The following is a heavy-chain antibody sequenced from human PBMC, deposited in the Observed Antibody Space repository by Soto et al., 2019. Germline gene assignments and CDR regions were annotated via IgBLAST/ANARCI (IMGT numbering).Heavy chain of an antibody. CDR3: ARNQQFTTVNYYYYYYGMDV. Sequence: VKVSCKASGYTFTSYYMHWVRQAPGQGLEWMGWINPNSGGTNYAQKFQGWVTMTRDTSISTAYMELSRLRSDDTAVYYCARNQQFTTVNYYYYYYGMDVWGQGTTVTVSS. CDR1: GYTFTSYY. J-gene: IGHJ6*02. V-gene: IGHV1-2*04. CDR2: INPNSGGT. D-gene: IGHD4-17*01.